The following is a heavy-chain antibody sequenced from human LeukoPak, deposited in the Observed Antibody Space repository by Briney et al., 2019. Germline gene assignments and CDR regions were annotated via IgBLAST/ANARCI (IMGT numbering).Heavy chain of an antibody. D-gene: IGHD3-3*01. CDR2: INHSGST. CDR1: GGSFSGYY. V-gene: IGHV4-34*01. Sequence: SETLSLTCAVYGGSFSGYYWSWIRQPPGKGLEWIGEINHSGSTNYNPSLKSRVTISVDTSKNQFSLKLSSVTAADTAVYYCARRRLRGVLRFLEAAQHFDYWGQGTLVTVSS. CDR3: ARRRLRGVLRFLEAAQHFDY. J-gene: IGHJ4*02.